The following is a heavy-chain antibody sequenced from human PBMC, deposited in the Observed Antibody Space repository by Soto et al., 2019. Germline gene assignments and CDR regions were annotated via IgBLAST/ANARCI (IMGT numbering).Heavy chain of an antibody. J-gene: IGHJ4*02. CDR1: GFTFSSYG. CDR2: ISYDGSNK. D-gene: IGHD2-2*02. CDR3: AKGPYCSSTSCYTAVAVALDY. V-gene: IGHV3-30*18. Sequence: QVQLVESGGGVVQPGRSLRLSCAASGFTFSSYGMHWVRQAPGKGLEWVAVISYDGSNKYYADSVKGRFTISRDNSKNTLYLQMNSLRAEDTAVYYCAKGPYCSSTSCYTAVAVALDYWGQGTLVTVSS.